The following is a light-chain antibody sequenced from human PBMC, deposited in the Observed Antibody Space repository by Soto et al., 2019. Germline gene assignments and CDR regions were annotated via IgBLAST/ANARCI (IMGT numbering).Light chain of an antibody. CDR1: QSVSSY. CDR3: QQRSNWLT. J-gene: IGKJ4*01. Sequence: EIVLTQSPATLSLSPGERATLSCRASQSVSSYLAWYQQKPGQAPRLLIYDASSRATGIPARFSGIGSGTAFTLTISRLAREDFALYFCQQRSNWLTFGGGTKVEIK. CDR2: DAS. V-gene: IGKV3-11*01.